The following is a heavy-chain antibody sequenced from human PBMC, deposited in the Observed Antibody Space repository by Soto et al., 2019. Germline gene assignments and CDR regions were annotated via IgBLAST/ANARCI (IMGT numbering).Heavy chain of an antibody. V-gene: IGHV4-39*01. CDR1: GGSITSSNYH. J-gene: IGHJ4*02. CDR2: IYYSGNT. CDR3: SRLTNARPGDD. Sequence: ETLSLTCTVSGGSITSSNYHWGWSRQPPGKGLEWIGTIYYSGNTYYNPSLKSRVTMSMDASKNQFSLTLSSVAVANTAVYYCSRLTNARPGDDWGQGTLVTVSS. D-gene: IGHD2-2*01.